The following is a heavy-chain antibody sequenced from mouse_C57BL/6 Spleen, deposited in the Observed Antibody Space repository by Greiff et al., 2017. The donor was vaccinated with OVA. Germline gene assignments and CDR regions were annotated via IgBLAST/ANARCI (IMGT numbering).Heavy chain of an antibody. V-gene: IGHV5-9-1*02. CDR3: TRKGVYYDYNDY. CDR2: ISRGGDYI. J-gene: IGHJ3*01. D-gene: IGHD2-4*01. Sequence: EVKLVESGEGLVKPGGSLKLSCAASGFTFSSYAMSWVRQTPEKRLEWVAYISRGGDYIYYADTVKGRFTISRDNARNTLYLQMSSLKSEDTAMYYCTRKGVYYDYNDYWGQGTLVTVSA. CDR1: GFTFSSYA.